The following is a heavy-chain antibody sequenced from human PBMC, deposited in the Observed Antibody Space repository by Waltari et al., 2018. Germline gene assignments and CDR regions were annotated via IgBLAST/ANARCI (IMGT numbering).Heavy chain of an antibody. CDR2: ITGCSSYI. CDR1: GSTSSRYK. CDR3: AREGGQQLDPFEC. Sequence: EVQLVESGGGLVKPGGSLRLSRAASGSTSSRYKVDWVRQAPGNGLEWSPSITGCSSYIDYAASRKGRFTISRDKAKNSRFLQMNSLTVEDTGVYYCAREGGQQLDPFECWGLGTPVTVSS. J-gene: IGHJ4*02. D-gene: IGHD6-13*01. V-gene: IGHV3-21*02.